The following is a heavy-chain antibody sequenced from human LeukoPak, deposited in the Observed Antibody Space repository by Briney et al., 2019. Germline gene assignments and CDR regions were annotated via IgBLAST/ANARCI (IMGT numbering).Heavy chain of an antibody. CDR2: IYPGDSDT. V-gene: IGHV5-51*01. CDR1: GYTFTSYW. Sequence: PGESLQISCKGSGYTFTSYWIGWVRQMPGKGLEWMGIIYPGDSDTRYSPSFQGQVTISADKSISTAYLQWSSLKASDTAMYYCASSSHHYDSSGTFDIWGQGTMVTVSS. D-gene: IGHD3-22*01. CDR3: ASSSHHYDSSGTFDI. J-gene: IGHJ3*02.